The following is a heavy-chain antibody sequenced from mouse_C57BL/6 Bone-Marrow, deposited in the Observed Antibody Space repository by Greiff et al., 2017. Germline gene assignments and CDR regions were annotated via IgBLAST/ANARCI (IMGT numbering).Heavy chain of an antibody. CDR2: IYPGSGNT. CDR1: GYTFTDYY. J-gene: IGHJ3*01. Sequence: VKVVESGAELVRPGASVKLSCKASGYTFTDYYINWVKQRPGQGLEWIARIYPGSGNTYYNEKFKGKATLTAEKSSSTAYMQLSSLTSEDSAVYCCARRRFSWFAYWGQGTLVTVSA. V-gene: IGHV1-76*01. CDR3: ARRRFSWFAY.